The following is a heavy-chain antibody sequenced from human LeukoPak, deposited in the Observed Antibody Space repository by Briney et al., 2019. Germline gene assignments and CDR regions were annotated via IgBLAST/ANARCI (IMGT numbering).Heavy chain of an antibody. CDR2: IYYSGST. Sequence: SETLSLTCTVSGGSISSSSYYWGWIRQPPGKGLEWIGSIYYSGSTYYNPSLKSRVTISVDTSKNQFSLKLSSVTAADTAVYYCARLNQGDYYGSGSYYRGGPFDYWGQGTLVTXXS. V-gene: IGHV4-39*01. CDR1: GGSISSSSYY. CDR3: ARLNQGDYYGSGSYYRGGPFDY. D-gene: IGHD3-10*01. J-gene: IGHJ4*02.